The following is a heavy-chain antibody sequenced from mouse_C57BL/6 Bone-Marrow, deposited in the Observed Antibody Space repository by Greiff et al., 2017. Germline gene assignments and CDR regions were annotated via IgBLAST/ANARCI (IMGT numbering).Heavy chain of an antibody. CDR1: GYTFTSYG. CDR3: AIVTTVVATGAMDY. Sequence: QVQLQQSGAELARPGASVKLSCKASGYTFTSYGISWVKQRTGQGLEWIGEIYPRSGNTYYNEKFKGKATLTADKSSSTAYMELHSLTSEDSAVYFCAIVTTVVATGAMDYWGQGTSVTVSS. D-gene: IGHD1-1*01. CDR2: IYPRSGNT. V-gene: IGHV1-81*01. J-gene: IGHJ4*01.